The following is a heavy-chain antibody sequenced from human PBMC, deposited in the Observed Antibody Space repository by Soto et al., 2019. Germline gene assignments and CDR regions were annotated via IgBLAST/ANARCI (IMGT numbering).Heavy chain of an antibody. CDR3: AKVPQVSNYENSGYPDS. CDR2: ISGSGSST. CDR1: GFTFSNYA. Sequence: EVQLLESGGGLVQPGGSLRLSCAASGFTFSNYAMNWVRQAPGKGLEWVSDISGSGSSTYYAHSVKGRFTISRDNSKNTLYLQMNSLRAEDSAIYYCAKVPQVSNYENSGYPDSWGQGTLVTVSS. J-gene: IGHJ4*02. V-gene: IGHV3-23*01. D-gene: IGHD3-22*01.